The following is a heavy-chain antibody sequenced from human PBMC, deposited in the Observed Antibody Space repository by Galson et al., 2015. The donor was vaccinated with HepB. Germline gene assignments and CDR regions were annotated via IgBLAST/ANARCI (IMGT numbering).Heavy chain of an antibody. CDR3: ARVGFSGYLDAFDV. J-gene: IGHJ3*01. V-gene: IGHV1-18*01. CDR2: ITPYNGNT. Sequence: SVKVSCKASGYTFSNNGIGWVRQAPGQGLEWVGWITPYNGNTNYAQKVQGRVSMTTDPSTSTAYMELRSLKSDDTAVYYCARVGFSGYLDAFDVWGQGTMVTVSS. CDR1: GYTFSNNG. D-gene: IGHD5-12*01.